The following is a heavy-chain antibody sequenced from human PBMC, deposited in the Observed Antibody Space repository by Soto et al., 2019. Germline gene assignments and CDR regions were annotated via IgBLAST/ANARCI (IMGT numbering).Heavy chain of an antibody. D-gene: IGHD3-9*01. CDR2: VYYRGNA. J-gene: IGHJ4*02. Sequence: QLQESGPGLVKPSETLSLTCSVSDDSINSDKYYWGWIRQPPGKGLEWIGSVYYRGNAYYNPSLQTRVTISLDKSKSQFSLKLNYVTAADSAVYFCARLEGLATISYYFDFWGPGALVTVSS. V-gene: IGHV4-39*01. CDR3: ARLEGLATISYYFDF. CDR1: DDSINSDKYY.